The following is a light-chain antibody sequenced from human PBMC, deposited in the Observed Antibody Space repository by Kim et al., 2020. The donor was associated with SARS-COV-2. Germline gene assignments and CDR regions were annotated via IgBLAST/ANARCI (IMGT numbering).Light chain of an antibody. CDR3: SAWDVSLRAWV. J-gene: IGLJ3*02. CDR2: RNN. V-gene: IGLV10-54*04. CDR1: SNNVGDEG. Sequence: QAGLTQPPSVSKGLRQTATLTCSGDSNNVGDEGTAWLQQHQGHPPKLLSYRNNNRPSGISERFSAARSGNTASLPITGLQPEDEAADYCSAWDVSLRAWVFGGGTQLTVL.